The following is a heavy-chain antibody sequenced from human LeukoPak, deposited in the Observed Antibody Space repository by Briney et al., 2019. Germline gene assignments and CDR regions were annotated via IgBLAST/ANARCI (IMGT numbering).Heavy chain of an antibody. CDR1: GGSISSGGYY. CDR3: ARVRFQMVRGKPHNWFDP. D-gene: IGHD3-10*01. CDR2: IYYSGST. V-gene: IGHV4-31*03. J-gene: IGHJ5*02. Sequence: PSQTLSLTCTVSGGSISSGGYYWSWIRQHPGKGLEWIGYIYYSGSTYYNPSLKSRVTISVDTSKNQFSLKLSSVTAADTAVYYCARVRFQMVRGKPHNWFDPWGQGTLVTVSS.